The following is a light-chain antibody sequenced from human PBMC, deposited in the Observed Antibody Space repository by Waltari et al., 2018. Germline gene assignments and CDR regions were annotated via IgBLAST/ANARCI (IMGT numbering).Light chain of an antibody. V-gene: IGKV3-15*01. CDR2: GAP. J-gene: IGKJ2*01. CDR3: QQYNNWRT. Sequence: EIVMTQSPATLSVSPGERATLPCRASQGGSSNLAWYQQKPGQAPRLLIYGAPTRATGIPARFSGSGSGTEFTLTISSLQSEDFAVYYCQQYNNWRTFGQGTKLEIK. CDR1: QGGSSN.